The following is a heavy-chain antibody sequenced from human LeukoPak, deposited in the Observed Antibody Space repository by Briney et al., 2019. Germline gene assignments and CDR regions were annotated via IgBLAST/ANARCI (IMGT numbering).Heavy chain of an antibody. CDR1: GFTVSNNY. J-gene: IGHJ4*02. D-gene: IGHD3-10*01. CDR3: ARSRLLWFGELLFDY. V-gene: IGHV3-66*01. Sequence: PGGSLRLSCAASGFTVSNNYMSWVRQAPGKGLEWVSVIYSGGSTYYADSVKGRFTISRDNSKNTLYLQMNSLRAEDTAVYYCARSRLLWFGELLFDYWGQGTLVTVSS. CDR2: IYSGGST.